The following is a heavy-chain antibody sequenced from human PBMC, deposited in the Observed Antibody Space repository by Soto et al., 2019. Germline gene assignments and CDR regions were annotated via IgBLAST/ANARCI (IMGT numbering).Heavy chain of an antibody. V-gene: IGHV1-58*01. CDR3: AAVVVVAATRSYYYYGMDV. CDR2: IVVGSGNT. CDR1: GFTFTSSA. D-gene: IGHD2-15*01. Sequence: SVKVSCKASGFTFTSSAVQWVRQARGQRLEWIGWIVVGSGNTNYAQKFQERVTITRDMSTSTAYMELSSLRSEDTAVYYCAAVVVVAATRSYYYYGMDVWGQGTTVTVSS. J-gene: IGHJ6*02.